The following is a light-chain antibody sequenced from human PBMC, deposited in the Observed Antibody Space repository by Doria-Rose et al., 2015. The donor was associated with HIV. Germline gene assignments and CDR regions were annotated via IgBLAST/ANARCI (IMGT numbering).Light chain of an antibody. CDR3: QQTYSFPYS. J-gene: IGKJ2*01. Sequence: TQSPSSLSASVGDRGTITCRASQGITSNLNWYQQKAEKAPKLLIFTATTLQSGVPSRFSGGGSGTDVTLTISSLQPEDFATYYCQQTYSFPYSFGQGTKLDIE. V-gene: IGKV1-39*01. CDR1: QGITSN. CDR2: TAT.